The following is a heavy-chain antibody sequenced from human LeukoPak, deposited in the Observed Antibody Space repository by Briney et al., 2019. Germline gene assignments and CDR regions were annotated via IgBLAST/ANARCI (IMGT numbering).Heavy chain of an antibody. CDR3: ARRNIAAAALDY. CDR2: ISGSGGST. D-gene: IGHD6-13*01. V-gene: IGHV3-23*01. Sequence: PGGSLRLSCAASGFTFSSYAMRWVRQAPGKGLEWVSAISGSGGSTYYADSVKGRFTISRDNSKNTLYLQMNSLRAEDTVVYYCARRNIAAAALDYWGQGTLVTVSS. CDR1: GFTFSSYA. J-gene: IGHJ4*02.